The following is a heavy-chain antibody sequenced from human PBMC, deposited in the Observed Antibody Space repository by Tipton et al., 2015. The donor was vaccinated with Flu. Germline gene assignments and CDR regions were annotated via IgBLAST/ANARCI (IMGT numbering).Heavy chain of an antibody. D-gene: IGHD2-8*01. CDR2: IFHDGST. CDR1: GGPFSSYY. V-gene: IGHV4-59*01. J-gene: IGHJ4*02. Sequence: TLSLTCSVSGGPFSSYYWSWIRQPPGKGLEWIGHIFHDGSTNYSPSLKSRVTISVHTSKTQFSLNLNSVTAADTAVYYCARNDLVYGYLLDSWGQGALVTASS. CDR3: ARNDLVYGYLLDS.